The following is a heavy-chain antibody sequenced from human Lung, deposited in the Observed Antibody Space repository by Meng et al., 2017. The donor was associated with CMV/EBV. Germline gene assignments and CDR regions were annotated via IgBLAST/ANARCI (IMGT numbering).Heavy chain of an antibody. J-gene: IGHJ4*02. Sequence: GESLKISCAASGFTFSSYWMSWVRQAPVKGPEWVASIKQDGSEKYYVDSVKGRFTISRDNAKNSLYLQMNSLRAEDTAVYYCARDLRSPVYWGQGTLVTVSS. V-gene: IGHV3-7*01. CDR2: IKQDGSEK. CDR3: ARDLRSPVY. D-gene: IGHD3-10*01. CDR1: GFTFSSYW.